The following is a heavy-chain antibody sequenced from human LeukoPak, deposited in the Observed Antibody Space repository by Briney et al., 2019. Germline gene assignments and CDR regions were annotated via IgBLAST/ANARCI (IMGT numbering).Heavy chain of an antibody. V-gene: IGHV3-11*04. CDR1: GFTFSDYY. CDR2: ISSSGSTI. J-gene: IGHJ6*03. CDR3: ARGGQPCYYYYMDV. Sequence: PGGSLRLSCAASGFTFSDYYMSWLRQAPGKGLEWVSYISSSGSTIYYADSVKGRFTISSDNAKNSLYLQMNSLRAEDTAVYYCARGGQPCYYYYMDVWGKGTTVTVSS.